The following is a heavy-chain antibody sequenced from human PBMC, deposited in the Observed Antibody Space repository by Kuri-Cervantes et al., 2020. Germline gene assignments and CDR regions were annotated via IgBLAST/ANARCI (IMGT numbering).Heavy chain of an antibody. V-gene: IGHV4-4*07. CDR3: ARDTELERRSGWFDP. J-gene: IGHJ5*02. Sequence: ESLKISCPVPGGSISSYYWSWIRQPAGKGLEWIGRIYTSGSTNYNPSLKSRVTISVDKSKNQFSLKLSSVTAADTAVYYCARDTELERRSGWFDPWGQGTLVTVSS. CDR2: IYTSGST. CDR1: GGSISSYY. D-gene: IGHD1-1*01.